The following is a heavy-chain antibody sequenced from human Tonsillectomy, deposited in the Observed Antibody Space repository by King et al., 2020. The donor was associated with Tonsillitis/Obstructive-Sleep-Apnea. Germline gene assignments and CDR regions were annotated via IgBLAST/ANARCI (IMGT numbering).Heavy chain of an antibody. CDR1: GGSISSYY. CDR3: ARSNYGAAVDI. V-gene: IGHV4-59*08. CDR2: IYYSGST. J-gene: IGHJ3*02. D-gene: IGHD4-17*01. Sequence: QLQESGPGLVKPSETLSLTCTVSGGSISSYYWSWIRQPPGKGLEWIGYIYYSGSTNYNPSLKSRVTISVDTSKNQFSLKLSSVTAADTAVYYCARSNYGAAVDIWGQGTMVTVSS.